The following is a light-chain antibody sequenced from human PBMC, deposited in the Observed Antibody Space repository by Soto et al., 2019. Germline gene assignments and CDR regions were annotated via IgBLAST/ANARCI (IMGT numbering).Light chain of an antibody. CDR1: QSFKSSY. CDR2: GGS. Sequence: EIVLTQSPGTLSLSPGDSATLSCRASQSFKSSYLAWYQQKPGQAPKLLIHGGSTRATGISDRFSGSGSGTDFTLTISRLEPEDFAVYYCQLYRTCGQGTKGDIK. J-gene: IGKJ1*01. CDR3: QLYRT. V-gene: IGKV3-20*01.